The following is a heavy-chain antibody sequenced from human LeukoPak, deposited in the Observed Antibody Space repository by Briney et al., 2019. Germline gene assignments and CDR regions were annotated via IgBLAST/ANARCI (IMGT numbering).Heavy chain of an antibody. CDR3: ARSAQWLGDAFDI. Sequence: SETLSLTCTVSGGSISSYYWSWIRQPPGKGLEWIGYIYYSGSTNYNPSLKSRVTTSVDTSKNQFSLKLSSVTAADTAVYYCARSAQWLGDAFDIWGQGTMVTVSS. CDR2: IYYSGST. J-gene: IGHJ3*02. V-gene: IGHV4-59*08. CDR1: GGSISSYY. D-gene: IGHD6-19*01.